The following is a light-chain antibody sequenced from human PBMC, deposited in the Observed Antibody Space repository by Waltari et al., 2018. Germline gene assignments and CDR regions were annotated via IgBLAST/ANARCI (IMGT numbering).Light chain of an antibody. V-gene: IGLV2-8*01. CDR1: SPDIGAYNY. J-gene: IGLJ2*01. CDR2: EVN. Sequence: QSALTQPPSASGAPGQSVTISCTGTSPDIGAYNYVSWYQQHPGEAPKLLIYEVNKRPSGVPNRVSGSKSGDMASLTVSGLQADDEGDYYCSSYAGRNTLFGGGTKLTVL. CDR3: SSYAGRNTL.